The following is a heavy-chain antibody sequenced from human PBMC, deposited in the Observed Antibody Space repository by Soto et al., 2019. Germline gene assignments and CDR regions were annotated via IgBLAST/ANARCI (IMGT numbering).Heavy chain of an antibody. CDR3: ARDKRGYYGSGLVDYGMDV. D-gene: IGHD3-10*01. CDR2: IIPIFGTA. CDR1: GGTFSSYA. V-gene: IGHV1-69*01. Sequence: QVQLVQSGAEVKKPGSSVKVSCKASGGTFSSYAISWVRQAPGQGLEWMGGIIPIFGTANYAQKFQGRVTITADASTSTAYMELSSLRSEDTAVYYCARDKRGYYGSGLVDYGMDVWGQGTTVTVSS. J-gene: IGHJ6*02.